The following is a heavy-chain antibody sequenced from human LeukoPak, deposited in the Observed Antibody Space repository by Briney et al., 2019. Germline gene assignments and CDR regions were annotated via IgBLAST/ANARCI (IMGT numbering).Heavy chain of an antibody. Sequence: ASVKVSCKASGYTFTSYGISWVRQAPGQGLEWMGWICAYNGNTNYAQKLQGRVTMTTDTSTSTAYMELRSLRSDDTAVYYCARDFEFGELYYYYGMDVWGQGTTVTVSS. V-gene: IGHV1-18*01. CDR1: GYTFTSYG. J-gene: IGHJ6*02. CDR2: ICAYNGNT. CDR3: ARDFEFGELYYYYGMDV. D-gene: IGHD3-10*01.